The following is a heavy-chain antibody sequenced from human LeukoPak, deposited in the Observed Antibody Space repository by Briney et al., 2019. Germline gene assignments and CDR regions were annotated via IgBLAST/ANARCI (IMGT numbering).Heavy chain of an antibody. Sequence: SQTLSLTCTVSGGSISSYYWSWIRQPPGKGLEWVGEINHSGSTNYNPSLKSRVTISVDTSKNQFSLKLSSVTAADTAVYYCARLSARRWLQLTRYYYYMDVWGKGTTVTISS. CDR2: INHSGST. CDR3: ARLSARRWLQLTRYYYYMDV. CDR1: GGSISSYY. V-gene: IGHV4-34*01. J-gene: IGHJ6*03. D-gene: IGHD5-24*01.